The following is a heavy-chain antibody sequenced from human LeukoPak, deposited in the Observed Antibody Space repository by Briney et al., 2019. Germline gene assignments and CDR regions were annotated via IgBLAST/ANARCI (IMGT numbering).Heavy chain of an antibody. CDR3: ARNRDGYNSFDY. J-gene: IGHJ4*02. D-gene: IGHD5-24*01. V-gene: IGHV4-30-2*01. CDR1: GGSISSGGYY. CDR2: IYHSGST. Sequence: SQTLSLTCTVSGGSISSGGYYWSWIRQPPGKGLEWIGYIYHSGSTYYNPSLKSRVTISVDTSKNHFSLKLSSVTAADTAVYYCARNRDGYNSFDYWGQGTLVTVSS.